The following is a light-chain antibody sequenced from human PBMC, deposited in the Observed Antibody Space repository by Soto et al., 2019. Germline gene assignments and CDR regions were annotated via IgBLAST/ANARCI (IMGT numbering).Light chain of an antibody. Sequence: EIVMTQSPATLSVSPGERATLSCRASQSVSNNLAWYQQKPGQAPRLLIYGASTRAAGIPARFSGSGSGTEFTLTISSLQSEAFAVYYCQQYNTWSPLTFGGGTKVETK. V-gene: IGKV3-15*01. CDR1: QSVSNN. CDR3: QQYNTWSPLT. J-gene: IGKJ4*01. CDR2: GAS.